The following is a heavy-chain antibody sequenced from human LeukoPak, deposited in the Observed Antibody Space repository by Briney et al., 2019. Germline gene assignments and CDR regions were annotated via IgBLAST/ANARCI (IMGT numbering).Heavy chain of an antibody. V-gene: IGHV3-21*01. CDR3: ARDPNIVVVPAASNWFDP. J-gene: IGHJ5*02. CDR1: GFTFSSYS. CDR2: ISSSSSYI. Sequence: GGSLRLSCAASGFTFSSYSMNWVRQAPGKGLEWVSSISSSSSYIYYADSVKGRFTISRDNAKNPLYLQMNSLRAEDTAVYYCARDPNIVVVPAASNWFDPWGQGTLVTVSS. D-gene: IGHD2-2*01.